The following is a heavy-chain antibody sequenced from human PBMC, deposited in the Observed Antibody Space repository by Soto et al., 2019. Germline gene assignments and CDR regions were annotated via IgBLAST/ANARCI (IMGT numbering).Heavy chain of an antibody. Sequence: GASVKVSCKASGYTFTSYAMHWVRQAPGQRLEWMGWINAGNGNTKYSQKFQGRVTITRDTSASTAYMELSSLRSEDTAVYYCARKREAYADAFDIWGQGTMVTVSS. J-gene: IGHJ3*02. D-gene: IGHD2-21*01. V-gene: IGHV1-3*01. CDR3: ARKREAYADAFDI. CDR1: GYTFTSYA. CDR2: INAGNGNT.